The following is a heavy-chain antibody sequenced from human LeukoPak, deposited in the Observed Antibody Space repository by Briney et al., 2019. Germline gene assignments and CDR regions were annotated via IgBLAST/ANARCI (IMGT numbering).Heavy chain of an antibody. CDR2: ISGSGGST. Sequence: GGSLRLSCAASGFTFSSYAMSWVRQAPGKGLEWVSAISGSGGSTYYADSVKGRFTISRDNSKNTLYLQMNSLRAEDTAVYYCAKVSFGPIAVARFDYWGQGTLVTVSS. D-gene: IGHD6-19*01. CDR3: AKVSFGPIAVARFDY. CDR1: GFTFSSYA. V-gene: IGHV3-23*01. J-gene: IGHJ4*02.